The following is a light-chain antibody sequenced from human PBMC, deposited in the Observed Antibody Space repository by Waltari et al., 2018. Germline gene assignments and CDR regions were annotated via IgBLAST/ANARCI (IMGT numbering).Light chain of an antibody. CDR3: QTGGHGTWV. CDR1: SGHSSNV. Sequence: QLVLTQSPSASASLGASVKPTCTLSSGHSSNVITWLQQQPEKGPRYWMKVNSDGGHSKGDKSPDLFSGSSSGTDHYLTSSSLQSGDEADYYCQTGGHGTWVFGGGTKLTVL. V-gene: IGLV4-69*01. J-gene: IGLJ3*02. CDR2: VNSDGGH.